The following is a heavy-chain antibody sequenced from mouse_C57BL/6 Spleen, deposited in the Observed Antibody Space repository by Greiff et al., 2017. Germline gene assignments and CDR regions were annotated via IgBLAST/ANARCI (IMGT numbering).Heavy chain of an antibody. CDR3: ARERRGYAMDY. CDR2: IDPSDSYT. Sequence: QVQLKQSGAELVKPGASVKLSCKASGYTFTSYWMQWVKQRPGQGLEWIGEIDPSDSYTTYNQKFKGKATLTVDTSSSTAYMQLSSLTSEDSAVYYCARERRGYAMDYWGQGTSVTVSS. D-gene: IGHD2-12*01. CDR1: GYTFTSYW. V-gene: IGHV1-50*01. J-gene: IGHJ4*01.